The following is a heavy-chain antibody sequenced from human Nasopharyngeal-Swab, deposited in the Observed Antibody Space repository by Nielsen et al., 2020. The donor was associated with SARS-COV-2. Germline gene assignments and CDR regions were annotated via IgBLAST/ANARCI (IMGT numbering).Heavy chain of an antibody. J-gene: IGHJ3*02. D-gene: IGHD5-12*01. CDR2: ISSSSSTI. Sequence: VRQAPGKGLEWVSYISSSSSTIYYADSVKGRFTISRDNAKNSLYLQMNSLRAEDTAVYYCARDGGLGYSGYDTLDAFDIWGQGTVGTVSS. CDR3: ARDGGLGYSGYDTLDAFDI. V-gene: IGHV3-48*04.